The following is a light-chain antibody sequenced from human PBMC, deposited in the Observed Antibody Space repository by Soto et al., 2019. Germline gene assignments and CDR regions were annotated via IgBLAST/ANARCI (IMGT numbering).Light chain of an antibody. Sequence: QSALTQPASVSGSPGQSITISCTGSSSDVGGYNYVSWYQQLPGKAPKLMIYEVRNRPSGVSNRFSGSKSGNTASLTISGLQAEDEADYYCSSYVSSSTHALFGGGTKLTVL. CDR1: SSDVGGYNY. CDR2: EVR. V-gene: IGLV2-14*01. J-gene: IGLJ2*01. CDR3: SSYVSSSTHAL.